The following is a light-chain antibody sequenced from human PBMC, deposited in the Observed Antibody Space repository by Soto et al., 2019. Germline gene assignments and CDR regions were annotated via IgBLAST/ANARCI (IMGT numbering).Light chain of an antibody. V-gene: IGLV2-14*01. CDR2: DVS. Sequence: QSALTQPASVSGSPGQSITISCTGTSSDVGGYSYVSWYQQHPGKAPKLMIYDVSNRPSGVSNRFSGSKSGNTASLTISGLQAEVEADYYCSSYTTSSAFHVFGIGTKVTVL. CDR1: SSDVGGYSY. CDR3: SSYTTSSAFHV. J-gene: IGLJ1*01.